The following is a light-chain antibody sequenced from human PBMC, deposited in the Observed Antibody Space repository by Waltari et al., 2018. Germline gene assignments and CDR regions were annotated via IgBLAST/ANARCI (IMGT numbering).Light chain of an antibody. J-gene: IGLJ2*01. CDR1: RTNIGAGHD. CDR3: QSFDTSLSGGVV. CDR2: GNN. Sequence: QSVLTQPPSVSGAPGQRVTISCTGSRTNIGAGHDVHWYQDFPGAAPKLLIYGNNNRPSGVPDRFSGSKSGTSASLAITGLQAEDEAHYYCQSFDTSLSGGVVFGGGTKVTVL. V-gene: IGLV1-40*01.